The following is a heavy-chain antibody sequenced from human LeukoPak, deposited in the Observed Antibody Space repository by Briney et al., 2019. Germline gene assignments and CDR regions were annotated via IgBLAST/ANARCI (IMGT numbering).Heavy chain of an antibody. CDR2: IKPDGSFT. J-gene: IGHJ5*02. Sequence: PGGSLRLSCVASGFAFSDYWMNWVRQAPGKGLEWVAIIKPDGSFTNYVDAVKGRFTISRDNAKNPLYLQMNGLRAEDTAIYYCAKTTTRSYYYDHTGSNLFDTWGQGTRVTVSS. CDR3: AKTTTRSYYYDHTGSNLFDT. D-gene: IGHD3-22*01. CDR1: GFAFSDYW. V-gene: IGHV3-7*03.